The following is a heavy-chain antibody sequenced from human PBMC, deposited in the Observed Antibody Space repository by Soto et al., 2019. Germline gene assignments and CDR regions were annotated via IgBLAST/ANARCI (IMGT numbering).Heavy chain of an antibody. CDR2: IIPIFGTA. D-gene: IGHD5-12*01. CDR3: ARARVGGYNFRNAFDI. V-gene: IGHV1-69*01. Sequence: QVPLVQSGAEVKKPGSSVKVSCKASGGTFSSYAISWVRQAPGQGLEWMGGIIPIFGTANYAQKFQGRVTITADESTSTAYMELSSLRSEDTAVYYCARARVGGYNFRNAFDIWGQGTMVTVSS. CDR1: GGTFSSYA. J-gene: IGHJ3*02.